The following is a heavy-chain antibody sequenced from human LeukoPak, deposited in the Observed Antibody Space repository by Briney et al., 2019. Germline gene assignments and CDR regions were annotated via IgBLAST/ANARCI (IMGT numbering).Heavy chain of an antibody. CDR1: GFTVSSNY. V-gene: IGHV3-53*01. CDR2: IYSGGST. J-gene: IGHJ5*02. CDR3: ASSAARGDWFDP. Sequence: GGSLGLSCAASGFTVSSNYMSWVRQAPGKGLEWVSVIYSGGSTYYADSVKGRFTISRDNSKNTLYLQMNSLRAEDTAVYYCASSAARGDWFDPWGQGTLVTASS. D-gene: IGHD6-13*01.